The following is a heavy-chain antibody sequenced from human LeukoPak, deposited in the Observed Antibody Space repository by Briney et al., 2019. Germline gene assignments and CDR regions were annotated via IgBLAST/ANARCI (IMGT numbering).Heavy chain of an antibody. V-gene: IGHV1-18*01. CDR3: ARDLTHRRNYDNSGYQIVPDF. CDR2: ISAYTGHT. Sequence: ASVKVSCKASGYIFTSYGISWVRQAPGQGLEWMGWISAYTGHTRYVQKFQDRVTLTTDTSTSTAYMDLRSLRSDDTAVYYCARDLTHRRNYDNSGYQIVPDFWGQGTLVTVSS. J-gene: IGHJ4*02. CDR1: GYIFTSYG. D-gene: IGHD3-22*01.